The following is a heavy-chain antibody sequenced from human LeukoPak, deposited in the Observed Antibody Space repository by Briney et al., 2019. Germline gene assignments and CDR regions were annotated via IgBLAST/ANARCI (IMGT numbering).Heavy chain of an antibody. D-gene: IGHD3-10*01. CDR1: GYSFTSYW. J-gene: IGHJ6*02. V-gene: IGHV5-51*01. Sequence: GESLKISCKGSGYSFTSYWIGWVRQMPGKGLEWMGIIYPGDSDTRYSPSFQGQVTISADKSISTAYLQWSSLKASDTAMYYCARQRWFGELLPRDYYYGMDVWGQGTTVTVSS. CDR3: ARQRWFGELLPRDYYYGMDV. CDR2: IYPGDSDT.